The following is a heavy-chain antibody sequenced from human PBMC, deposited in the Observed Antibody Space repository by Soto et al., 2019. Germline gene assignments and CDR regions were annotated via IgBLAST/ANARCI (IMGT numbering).Heavy chain of an antibody. D-gene: IGHD7-27*01. Sequence: PSVTLSLTCAVSGGSISSGGFSWSWIRQPPGKGLEWIGYIYHSGSTYYNPSLKSRVTISVDRSKNQFSLKLSSVTAANTAVYYCARVPGPWGQGTLVTVSS. CDR3: ARVPGP. V-gene: IGHV4-30-2*01. CDR2: IYHSGST. CDR1: GGSISSGGFS. J-gene: IGHJ5*02.